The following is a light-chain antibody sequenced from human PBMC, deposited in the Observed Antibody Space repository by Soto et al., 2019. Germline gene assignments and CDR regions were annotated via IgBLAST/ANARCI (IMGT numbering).Light chain of an antibody. CDR2: TDD. V-gene: IGLV1-44*01. CDR3: ETWDDGLNGRV. J-gene: IGLJ3*02. CDR1: SSNIGGNA. Sequence: QSVLTQPPSTSGTPGQRVTISCSGSSSNIGGNAVNWYRQLPGTAPRLLIYTDDQRPSGVPDRFSGSKSGTSASLAIVGLQSEDEAHYFCETWDDGLNGRVFGGGTKLTVL.